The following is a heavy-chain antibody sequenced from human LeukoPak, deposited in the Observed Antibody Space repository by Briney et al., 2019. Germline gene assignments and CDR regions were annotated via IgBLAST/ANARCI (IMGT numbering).Heavy chain of an antibody. CDR3: ARQHPYGSSWYLFDY. CDR1: GGSISSSSYY. J-gene: IGHJ4*02. Sequence: PSETLSLTCTVSGGSISSSSYYWGWIRQPPGKGLEWIGSVYYSASTYYNLSLKSRVTISVDTSKNQFSLKLSSVTAADTAVYYCARQHPYGSSWYLFDYWGQGTLVTVSS. CDR2: VYYSAST. D-gene: IGHD6-13*01. V-gene: IGHV4-39*01.